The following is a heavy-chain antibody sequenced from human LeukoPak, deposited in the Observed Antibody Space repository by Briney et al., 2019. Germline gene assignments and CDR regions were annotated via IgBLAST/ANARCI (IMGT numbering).Heavy chain of an antibody. CDR2: ISSSGSHI. V-gene: IGHV3-21*01. CDR1: GFTFSSYT. Sequence: GGSLRLSCAASGFTFSSYTMNWVRQAPGKGLEWVSYISSSGSHIYHADSVKGRFTISRDNAKNSLGLQMNSLRAEDTAVYYCARDLDYWGQGTLVTVSS. CDR3: ARDLDY. J-gene: IGHJ4*02.